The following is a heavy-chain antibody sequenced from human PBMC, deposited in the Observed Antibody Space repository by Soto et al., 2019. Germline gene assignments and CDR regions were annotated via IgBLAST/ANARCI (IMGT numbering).Heavy chain of an antibody. CDR1: GFTFSAYG. Sequence: GGSLRLSCAASGFTFSAYGMHWVRQAPGKGLEWVAVISYDATNKCFADSVKGRFTISRDNSKNTLYLQMDSLSTEDTAVYFCAKENTPVAGYYFQHWGQGTLVTVSS. V-gene: IGHV3-30*18. J-gene: IGHJ1*01. D-gene: IGHD6-19*01. CDR3: AKENTPVAGYYFQH. CDR2: ISYDATNK.